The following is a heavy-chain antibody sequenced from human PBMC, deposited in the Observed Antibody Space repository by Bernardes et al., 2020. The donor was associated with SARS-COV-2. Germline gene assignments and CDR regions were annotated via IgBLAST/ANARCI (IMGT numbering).Heavy chain of an antibody. J-gene: IGHJ5*02. CDR1: GYTFTSYD. CDR2: MNPNSGNT. CDR3: ARGDYDYVWGSYRYREQNWFDP. V-gene: IGHV1-8*01. Sequence: ASVKVSCKASGYTFTSYDINWVRQATGQGLEWMGWMNPNSGNTGYAQKFQGRVTMTRNTSISTAYMELSSLRSEDTAVYYCARGDYDYVWGSYRYREQNWFDPWGQGTLVTVS. D-gene: IGHD3-16*02.